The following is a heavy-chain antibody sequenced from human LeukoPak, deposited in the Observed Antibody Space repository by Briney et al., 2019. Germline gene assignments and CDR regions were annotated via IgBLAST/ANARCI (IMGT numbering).Heavy chain of an antibody. CDR2: INAGNGDT. D-gene: IGHD6-19*01. V-gene: IGHV1-3*03. CDR3: ARDATGYSSGWYNIISPVNYYYYMDV. J-gene: IGHJ6*03. Sequence: ASVKVSCKASGYTFTSYAMHWVRQAPGQRLEWMGWINAGNGDTKYSQEFQGRVTITGDTSASTAYMELNSLRAEDTAVYYCARDATGYSSGWYNIISPVNYYYYMDVWGKGTTVTVSS. CDR1: GYTFTSYA.